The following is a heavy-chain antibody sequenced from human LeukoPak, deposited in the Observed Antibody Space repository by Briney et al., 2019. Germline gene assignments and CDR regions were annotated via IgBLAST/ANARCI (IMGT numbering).Heavy chain of an antibody. D-gene: IGHD6-13*01. Sequence: SETLSLTCTVSGGSISSGYYWGWIRQPPGKGLEWIGSIYHSGSTYYNPSLKSRVTISVDTSKNQFSLKLSSVTAADTAVYYCARSPPGYGYYYYYYMDVWGKGTTVTVSS. CDR1: GGSISSGYY. CDR3: ARSPPGYGYYYYYYMDV. V-gene: IGHV4-38-2*02. J-gene: IGHJ6*03. CDR2: IYHSGST.